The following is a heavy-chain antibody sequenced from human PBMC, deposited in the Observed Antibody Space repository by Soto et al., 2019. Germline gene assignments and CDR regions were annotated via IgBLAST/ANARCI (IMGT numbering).Heavy chain of an antibody. V-gene: IGHV1-69*13. Sequence: SVKVSCKASGGTFSSYAISWVRQAPGQGLEWMGGIIPIFGTANYAQKFQGRVTITADESTSTAYMELSSLRSEDTAVYYCASGGEQQVVWFVEDETPGDAYYGMDVWGQGTTVTVSS. CDR2: IIPIFGTA. CDR1: GGTFSSYA. CDR3: ASGGEQQVVWFVEDETPGDAYYGMDV. J-gene: IGHJ6*02. D-gene: IGHD6-13*01.